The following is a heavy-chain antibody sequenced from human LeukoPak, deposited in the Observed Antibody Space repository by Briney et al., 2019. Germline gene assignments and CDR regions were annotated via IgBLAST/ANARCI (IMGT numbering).Heavy chain of an antibody. V-gene: IGHV4-34*01. CDR1: GGSISSYY. J-gene: IGHJ4*02. Sequence: SETLSLTCTVSGGSISSYYWSWIRQPPGKGLEWIGEINHSGSTNYNPSLKSRVTISVDTSKNQFPLKLSSVTAADTAVYYCARGQNGIAARPPDYWGQGTLVTVSS. D-gene: IGHD6-6*01. CDR2: INHSGST. CDR3: ARGQNGIAARPPDY.